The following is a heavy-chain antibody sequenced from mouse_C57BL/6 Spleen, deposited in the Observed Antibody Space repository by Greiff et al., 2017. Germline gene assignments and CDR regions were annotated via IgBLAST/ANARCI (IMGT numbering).Heavy chain of an antibody. CDR1: GYTFTSYG. Sequence: VKLQQSGAELVRPGASVKLSCKASGYTFTSYGISWVKQRTGQGLEWIGEIYPRSGNTHYNEKFKGKATLTADKSSSTAYMELRSLTSEDSAVYFCARKGWDDYFDYWGQGTTLTVSS. V-gene: IGHV1-81*01. J-gene: IGHJ2*01. CDR3: ARKGWDDYFDY. CDR2: IYPRSGNT. D-gene: IGHD3-3*01.